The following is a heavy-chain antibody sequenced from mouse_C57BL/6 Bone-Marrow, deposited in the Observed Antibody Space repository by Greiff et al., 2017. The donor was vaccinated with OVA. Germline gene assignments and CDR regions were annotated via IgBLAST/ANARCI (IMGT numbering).Heavy chain of an antibody. V-gene: IGHV1-12*01. Sequence: QVQLKESGAELVRPGASVKMSCKASGYTFTRYNMHWVQQTPRQGLEWIGAIYPGTGDTSYNQTFTGKATLTVDNSSSTAYMQLSSLTSEDSAVYVCAREDYGSRDHWYFDVWGTGTTVTVAS. CDR2: IYPGTGDT. D-gene: IGHD1-1*01. J-gene: IGHJ1*03. CDR1: GYTFTRYN. CDR3: AREDYGSRDHWYFDV.